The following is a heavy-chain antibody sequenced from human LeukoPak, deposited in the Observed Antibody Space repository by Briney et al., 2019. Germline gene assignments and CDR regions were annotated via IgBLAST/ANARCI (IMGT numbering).Heavy chain of an antibody. CDR2: IIPIFGTA. CDR1: GGTFSSYA. D-gene: IGHD6-13*01. V-gene: IGHV1-69*06. J-gene: IGHJ4*02. CDR3: AVNPGYSSSWSTDESWY. Sequence: SVKVSCKASGGTFSSYAISWVRQAPGQGLEWMGRIIPIFGTANYAQKFQGRVTITADKSTSTAYMELSSLRSEDTAVYYCAVNPGYSSSWSTDESWYWGQGTLVTVSS.